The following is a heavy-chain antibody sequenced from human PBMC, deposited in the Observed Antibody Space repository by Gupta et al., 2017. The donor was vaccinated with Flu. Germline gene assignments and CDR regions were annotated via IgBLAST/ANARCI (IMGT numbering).Heavy chain of an antibody. D-gene: IGHD1-26*01. J-gene: IGHJ4*02. CDR3: AKDWSPSGSYTALGYFDY. V-gene: IGHV3-23*01. CDR2: ISGSGGST. Sequence: KGLEWVSAISGSGGSTYYADSVKGRFTISRDNSKNTLYLQMNSLRAEDTAVYYCAKDWSPSGSYTALGYFDYWGQGTLVTVSS.